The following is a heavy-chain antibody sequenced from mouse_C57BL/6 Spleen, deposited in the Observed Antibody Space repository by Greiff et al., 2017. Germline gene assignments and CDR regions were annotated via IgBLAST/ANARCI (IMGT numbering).Heavy chain of an antibody. V-gene: IGHV5-6*01. Sequence: EVQLVESGGDLVKPGGSLKLSCAASGFTFSSYGMSWVRQTPDKRLEWVATISSGGRYTYYPDSVKGRFTISRDNAKNTLYLQMSSLKSEDTAMYYFARHASYGYDVVAYWGQGTLVTVSA. CDR1: GFTFSSYG. CDR3: ARHASYGYDVVAY. D-gene: IGHD2-9*01. J-gene: IGHJ3*01. CDR2: ISSGGRYT.